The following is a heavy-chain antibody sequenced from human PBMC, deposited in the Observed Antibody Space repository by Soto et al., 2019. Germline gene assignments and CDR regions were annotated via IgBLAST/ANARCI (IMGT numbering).Heavy chain of an antibody. Sequence: EVQLLESGGGLVQPGGSLRLSCAASGFTFSSYAMSWVRQAPGKGLEWVSAIGGSGGSTYYADSVKGRFTISRDNSKNTLYLQMNSLRAEDTAVYYCAKGAGYSYGPGEAFDYWGQGTLVTVSS. CDR1: GFTFSSYA. CDR2: IGGSGGST. J-gene: IGHJ4*02. V-gene: IGHV3-23*01. D-gene: IGHD5-18*01. CDR3: AKGAGYSYGPGEAFDY.